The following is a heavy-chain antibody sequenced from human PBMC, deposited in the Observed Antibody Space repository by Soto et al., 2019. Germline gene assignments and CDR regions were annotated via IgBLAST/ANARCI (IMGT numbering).Heavy chain of an antibody. CDR1: GGSISSGDYY. V-gene: IGHV4-30-4*01. CDR2: IYYSGST. D-gene: IGHD2-2*01. Sequence: SETLSLTCTVSGGSISSGDYYWSWIRQPPGKGLEWIGYIYYSGSTYYNPSLKSRVTISVDTSKNQFSLKLSSVTAADTAVYYCAREDCYSSNSFDYWGQGTLVTVSS. CDR3: AREDCYSSNSFDY. J-gene: IGHJ4*02.